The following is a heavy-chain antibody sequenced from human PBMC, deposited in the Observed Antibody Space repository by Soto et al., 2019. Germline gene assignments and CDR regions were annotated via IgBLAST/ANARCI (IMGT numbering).Heavy chain of an antibody. CDR2: TSAYNGFT. J-gene: IGHJ4*02. CDR3: ARVGPPNLYGGYDY. CDR1: GYTFSNYG. V-gene: IGHV1-18*01. D-gene: IGHD2-8*01. Sequence: QVQLVQSGGEVKPPGASVNVSCKASGYTFSNYGFSWVRQAPGQGLEWMGWTSAYNGFTNYAQKLQDRVTLTTDTSTITAYMELRSLRSDDTAVYYCARVGPPNLYGGYDYWGQGTLVTVSS.